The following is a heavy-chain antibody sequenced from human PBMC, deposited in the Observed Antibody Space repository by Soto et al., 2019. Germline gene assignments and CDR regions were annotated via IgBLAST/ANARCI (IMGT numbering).Heavy chain of an antibody. Sequence: SETLSLTCAVSSYSITIVYYWGWIRQTPGKGLEGVARIYHSGSTYYNRSLKSRVTISVDTSKNTFSLKLTSVTAADTAVYYCARGAATVTPGWFDPWGQGILVTVSS. CDR3: ARGAATVTPGWFDP. V-gene: IGHV4-38-2*01. CDR1: SYSITIVYY. D-gene: IGHD4-17*01. CDR2: IYHSGST. J-gene: IGHJ5*02.